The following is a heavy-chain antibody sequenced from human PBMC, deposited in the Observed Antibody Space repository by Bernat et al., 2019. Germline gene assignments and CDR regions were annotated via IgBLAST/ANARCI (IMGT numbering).Heavy chain of an antibody. J-gene: IGHJ4*02. CDR1: NDSISTRNYY. CDR2: IFYTGSA. D-gene: IGHD4-4*01. V-gene: IGHV4-39*01. Sequence: LQLQESGPGLVKPSETLSLTCTVSNDSISTRNYYWAWIRQPPGKGLEWIGSIFYTGSAHYNPSLKNRVTISIDTSKNQFSLKLNSVAAADTAVYYCASHHRRACNLPEYFDAWGQGTLLTVSS. CDR3: ASHHRRACNLPEYFDA.